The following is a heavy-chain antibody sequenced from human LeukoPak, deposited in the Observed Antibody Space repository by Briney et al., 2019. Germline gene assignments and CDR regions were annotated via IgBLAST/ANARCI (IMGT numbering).Heavy chain of an antibody. J-gene: IGHJ6*03. CDR2: ISSSSSYI. D-gene: IGHD3-10*01. Sequence: GGSLRLSCAASGFTFSSYSMNWVRQAPGKGLEWVSSISSSSSYIYYADSVKGRFTISRDNAKNSLYLQMNSLRAEDTAVYYCARELKGLSGHYYYYYMDVWGKGTTVTISS. CDR3: ARELKGLSGHYYYYYMDV. V-gene: IGHV3-21*01. CDR1: GFTFSSYS.